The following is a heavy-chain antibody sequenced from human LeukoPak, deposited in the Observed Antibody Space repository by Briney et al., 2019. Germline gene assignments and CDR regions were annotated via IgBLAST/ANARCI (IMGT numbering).Heavy chain of an antibody. CDR2: IKLDGSDT. J-gene: IGHJ4*02. Sequence: PGEPLRISCKGSGYSFNNYRISWVRQAPGKGLEWVANIKLDGSDTYYVDSVRGRFTISRDNAKSSLYLQMNSLRAEDTAVYYCARGGGGMDFWGQGTLVTVSS. CDR3: ARGGGGMDF. V-gene: IGHV3-7*03. CDR1: GYSFNNYR.